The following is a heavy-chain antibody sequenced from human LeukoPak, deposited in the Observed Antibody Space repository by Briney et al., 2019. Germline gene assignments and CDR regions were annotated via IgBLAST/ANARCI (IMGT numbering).Heavy chain of an antibody. J-gene: IGHJ6*03. D-gene: IGHD5-12*01. V-gene: IGHV4-4*02. CDR1: GGSISSSNW. CDR3: AREGGYDFGKSAYYMDV. CDR2: IYHSGST. Sequence: SGTLSLTCAVSGGSISSSNWWSWVRQPPGKGLEWIGEIYHSGSTNYNPSLKSRVTISVDKSKNQFSLKLSSVTAADTAVYYCAREGGYDFGKSAYYMDVWGKGTTVTVSS.